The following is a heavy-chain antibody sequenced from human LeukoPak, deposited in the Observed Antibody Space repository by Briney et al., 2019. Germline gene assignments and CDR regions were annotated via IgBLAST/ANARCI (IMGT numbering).Heavy chain of an antibody. CDR1: GYTLTELS. CDR2: INPNSGDT. D-gene: IGHD2-2*01. J-gene: IGHJ5*02. V-gene: IGHV1-2*02. Sequence: GASVKVSCKVSGYTLTELSMHWVRQAPRQGLEWMGWINPNSGDTNFAQKFQGRVTMTRDTSISTAYMELSRLRSDDTAVYYCARGSIVAVPAASVFDPWGQGTLVTVSS. CDR3: ARGSIVAVPAASVFDP.